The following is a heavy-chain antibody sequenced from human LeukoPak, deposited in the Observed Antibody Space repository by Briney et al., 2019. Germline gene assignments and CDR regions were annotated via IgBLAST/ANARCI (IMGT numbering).Heavy chain of an antibody. CDR1: GGSISSTGYY. D-gene: IGHD3-9*01. J-gene: IGHJ4*02. Sequence: SETLSLTCTVSGGSISSTGYYWDWIRQPPGKGLEWIGNIYYSGINYYSPSLRSRVTISVDTSKNQFSLKVSSVTAADAAVYYCARDDILTGSFDFWGQGTLVTVSS. CDR2: IYYSGIN. V-gene: IGHV4-39*02. CDR3: ARDDILTGSFDF.